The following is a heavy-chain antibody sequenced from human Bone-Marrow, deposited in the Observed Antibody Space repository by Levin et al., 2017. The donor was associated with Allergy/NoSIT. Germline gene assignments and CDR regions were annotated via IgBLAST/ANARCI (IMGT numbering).Heavy chain of an antibody. Sequence: GESLKISCQASGYSFTDYYIHWVRQAPGQGLEWVGRLKPDSGDVKYAQRFQGRVTLTRDTSTSTAYLELTSLTSRDTAVYYCSRVMAAVTERDYWGQGTLVIVSS. D-gene: IGHD2-21*02. V-gene: IGHV1-2*06. J-gene: IGHJ4*02. CDR1: GYSFTDYY. CDR3: SRVMAAVTERDY. CDR2: LKPDSGDV.